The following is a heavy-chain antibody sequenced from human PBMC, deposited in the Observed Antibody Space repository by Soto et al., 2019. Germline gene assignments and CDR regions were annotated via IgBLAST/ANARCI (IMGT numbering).Heavy chain of an antibody. V-gene: IGHV3-74*01. Sequence: EVQLVESGGGLVQPGGSLRLSCAASGFTFSSFWMHWVRQAPGEGLVWVSRINSDGSNTNYAESVKGRFTISRDNAKNTLDLQMNSRSAEDTAVYYCARGGVPAAMSYWGQGTLVTVSS. J-gene: IGHJ4*02. D-gene: IGHD2-2*01. CDR1: GFTFSSFW. CDR2: INSDGSNT. CDR3: ARGGVPAAMSY.